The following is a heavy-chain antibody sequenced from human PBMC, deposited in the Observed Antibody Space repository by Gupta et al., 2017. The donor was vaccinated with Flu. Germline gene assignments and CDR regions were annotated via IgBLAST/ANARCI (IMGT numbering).Heavy chain of an antibody. CDR1: GFTFSTYG. Sequence: QVQLVESGGGVVQPGRSLRLSCAASGFTFSTYGIHWVRQAPGKGLEWVAFIWDDGSNKDYADSVKGRFTISRDNSKNTLFLQMNSRRAEDTAVYYCARDFYGDYERLDYWGQGTLVTVSS. J-gene: IGHJ4*02. V-gene: IGHV3-33*01. D-gene: IGHD4-17*01. CDR3: ARDFYGDYERLDY. CDR2: IWDDGSNK.